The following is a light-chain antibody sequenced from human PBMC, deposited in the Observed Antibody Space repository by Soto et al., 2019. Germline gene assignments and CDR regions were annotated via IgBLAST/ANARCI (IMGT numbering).Light chain of an antibody. V-gene: IGKV4-1*01. Sequence: DIVMTQSPDSLAVSLGERTTINYKSSQSVLFSSNNRNYLAWYQQKPGQPPKLLIYWASTRESGVPDRFSGSGSGTDFTLTISSLQAEDVAVYYCQQYYSDPFTFGPGTKVEIK. CDR3: QQYYSDPFT. CDR2: WAS. J-gene: IGKJ3*01. CDR1: QSVLFSSNNRNY.